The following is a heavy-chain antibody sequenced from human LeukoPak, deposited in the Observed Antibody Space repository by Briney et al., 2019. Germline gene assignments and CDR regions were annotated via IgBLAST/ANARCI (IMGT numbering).Heavy chain of an antibody. Sequence: PGASLRLSCAVSGFRVSRNYMTWVRQAPGKGLECVSVFYSEGSTHYADSVKGRFTVSRDNSKDTLYLQMKSLRVEDTAVYYCAKLRGVRGAFDIWGQGTMVTVS. CDR1: GFRVSRNY. V-gene: IGHV3-53*01. CDR2: FYSEGST. CDR3: AKLRGVRGAFDI. D-gene: IGHD1-26*01. J-gene: IGHJ3*02.